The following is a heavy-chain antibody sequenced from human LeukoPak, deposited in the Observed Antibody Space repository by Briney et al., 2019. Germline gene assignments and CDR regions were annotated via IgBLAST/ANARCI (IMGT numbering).Heavy chain of an antibody. CDR2: IRSKAYGGTT. D-gene: IGHD3-22*01. Sequence: PGGSLRLSCTASGFTFGDYAMSWVRQAPGKGLEWVGFIRSKAYGGTTEYAASVKGRFTISRDDSKSIAYLQMNSLKTEDTAVYYCTRVSPRRYYYDSSGYYRDDYFDYWGQGTLVTVSS. CDR1: GFTFGDYA. J-gene: IGHJ4*02. V-gene: IGHV3-49*04. CDR3: TRVSPRRYYYDSSGYYRDDYFDY.